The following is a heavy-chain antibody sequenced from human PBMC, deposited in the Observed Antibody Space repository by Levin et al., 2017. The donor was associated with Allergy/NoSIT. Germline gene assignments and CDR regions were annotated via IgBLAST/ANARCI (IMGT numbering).Heavy chain of an antibody. V-gene: IGHV5-51*01. CDR3: AKAGGSGSYGYLYGMDV. CDR1: GYNFIAYW. J-gene: IGHJ6*02. Sequence: GGSLRLSCKASGYNFIAYWIGWVRQEPGKGLEWMGIIYPADSEARYSPSFQGQVTFSADMSTTTAYLQWSSLKASDSAIYYCAKAGGSGSYGYLYGMDVWGQGTTVTVSS. D-gene: IGHD3-10*01. CDR2: IYPADSEA.